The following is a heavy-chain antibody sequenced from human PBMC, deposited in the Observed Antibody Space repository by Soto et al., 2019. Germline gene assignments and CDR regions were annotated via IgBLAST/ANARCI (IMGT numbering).Heavy chain of an antibody. V-gene: IGHV4-59*08. CDR2: IYYSGST. J-gene: IGHJ6*03. D-gene: IGHD2-2*01. CDR3: ARTAVVVPAARPTTYMDV. CDR1: GGSISSYY. Sequence: SETLSLTCTVSGGSISSYYWSWIRQPPGKGLEWIGYIYYSGSTNYNPSLKSRVTISVDTSTNQFSLKLSSVTAADTAVYYCARTAVVVPAARPTTYMDVWGKGTTVTVSS.